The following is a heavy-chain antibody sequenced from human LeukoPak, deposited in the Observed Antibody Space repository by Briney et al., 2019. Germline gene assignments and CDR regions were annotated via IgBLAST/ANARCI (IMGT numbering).Heavy chain of an antibody. V-gene: IGHV1-18*01. D-gene: IGHD4-17*01. CDR1: GYTFTSYG. CDR2: ISAYNGNT. J-gene: IGHJ4*02. Sequence: ASVKVSCKASGYTFTSYGISWVRQAPGQGLEWMGWISAYNGNTNYAQKLQGRVTMTTDTSTGTAYMELRSLRSDDTAVYYCARSIYGDYGTILDYWGQGTLVTVSS. CDR3: ARSIYGDYGTILDY.